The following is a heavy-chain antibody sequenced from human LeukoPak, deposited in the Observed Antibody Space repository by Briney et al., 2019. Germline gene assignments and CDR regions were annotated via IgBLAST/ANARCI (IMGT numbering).Heavy chain of an antibody. Sequence: SETLSLTCTVSGGPISSGGYYWSWIRQHPGKGLEWIGYIYYSGSTYYNPSLKSRVTISVDTSKNQFSLKLSSVTAADTAVYYCARAFFTDYYGSGSHFDYWGQGALVTVSS. CDR2: IYYSGST. CDR1: GGPISSGGYY. J-gene: IGHJ4*02. D-gene: IGHD3-10*01. CDR3: ARAFFTDYYGSGSHFDY. V-gene: IGHV4-31*03.